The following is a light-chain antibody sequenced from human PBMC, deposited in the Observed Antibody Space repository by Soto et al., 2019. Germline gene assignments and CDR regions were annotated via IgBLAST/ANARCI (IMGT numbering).Light chain of an antibody. Sequence: QSVLTQPASVSGSPGQSITISCTGSSSNVGGNPVNWYQHVPTTAPKLLIYTNTLRPSGVPVRFSGSKSGTSASLAISGLQSEDETDYYCASWDDSLNGPVFGTGTKVTDL. J-gene: IGLJ1*01. CDR2: TNT. CDR1: SSNVGGNP. V-gene: IGLV1-44*01. CDR3: ASWDDSLNGPV.